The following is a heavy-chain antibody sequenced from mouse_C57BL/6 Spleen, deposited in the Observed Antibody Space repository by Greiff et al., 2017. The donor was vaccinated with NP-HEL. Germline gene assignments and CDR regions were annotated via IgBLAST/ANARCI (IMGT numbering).Heavy chain of an antibody. Sequence: EVQRVESGGGLVKPGGSLKLSCAASGFTFSSYAMSWVRQTPEKRLEWVATISDGGSYTYYPDNVKGRFTISRDNAKNNLYLQMSHLKSEDTAMYYCARVYGNYLYAMDYWGQGTSVTVAS. CDR1: GFTFSSYA. CDR3: ARVYGNYLYAMDY. CDR2: ISDGGSYT. D-gene: IGHD2-1*01. J-gene: IGHJ4*01. V-gene: IGHV5-4*01.